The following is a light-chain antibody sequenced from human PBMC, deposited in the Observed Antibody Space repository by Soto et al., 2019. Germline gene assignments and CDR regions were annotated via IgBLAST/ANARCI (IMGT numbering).Light chain of an antibody. J-gene: IGKJ1*01. CDR1: QSLSGT. Sequence: MTQSPSSLSVSLGERATLSCRASQSLSGTVAWYQQRFGQAPRLLIYSASTRATGVPVRFSGSGSGTDFTLTITSLQSEDFGVYYCQQYKDWPTTFGQGTKVEV. CDR3: QQYKDWPTT. V-gene: IGKV3-15*01. CDR2: SAS.